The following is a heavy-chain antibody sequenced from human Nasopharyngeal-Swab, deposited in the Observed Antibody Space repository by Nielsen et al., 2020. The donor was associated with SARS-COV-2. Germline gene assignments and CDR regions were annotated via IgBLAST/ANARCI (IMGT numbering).Heavy chain of an antibody. Sequence: SVKVSCKASGGTFSSYAISWVRQAPGQGLEWMGRIIPILGIANYAQKFQGRVTITADKSTSTAYMELSSLRSEDTAVYYCAVPGYCSGGSCRDAFDIWGQGTMVTVSS. CDR2: IIPILGIA. J-gene: IGHJ3*02. CDR1: GGTFSSYA. D-gene: IGHD2-15*01. CDR3: AVPGYCSGGSCRDAFDI. V-gene: IGHV1-69*04.